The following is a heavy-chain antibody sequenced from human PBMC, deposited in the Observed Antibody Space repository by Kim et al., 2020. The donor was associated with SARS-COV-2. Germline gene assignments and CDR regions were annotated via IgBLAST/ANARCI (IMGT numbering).Heavy chain of an antibody. Sequence: GGSLRLSCAASGFTFSNYAMSWVRQAPGKGLEWVSAISGSGGSPYSEDSVKGRFTISRENSKNGLYLELSSLRPGDTAEFYSARDAPSHTRAWNYWGQGT. CDR2: ISGSGGSP. J-gene: IGHJ4*02. CDR3: ARDAPSHTRAWNY. D-gene: IGHD2-2*01. V-gene: IGHV3-23*01. CDR1: GFTFSNYA.